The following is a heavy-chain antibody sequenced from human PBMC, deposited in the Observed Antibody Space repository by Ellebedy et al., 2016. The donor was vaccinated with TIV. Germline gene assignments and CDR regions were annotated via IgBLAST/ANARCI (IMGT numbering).Heavy chain of an antibody. D-gene: IGHD5-18*01. CDR3: ACIDVDTRAGFDY. J-gene: IGHJ4*02. V-gene: IGHV4-39*07. CDR1: GGSISSSSYY. CDR2: IYYSGST. Sequence: SETLSLXCTVSGGSISSSSYYWGWIRQPPGKGLEWIGSIYYSGSTYYNPSLKSRVTISVDTSKNQFSLHLSSVTAADTAVYYCACIDVDTRAGFDYWGQGTLVTVSS.